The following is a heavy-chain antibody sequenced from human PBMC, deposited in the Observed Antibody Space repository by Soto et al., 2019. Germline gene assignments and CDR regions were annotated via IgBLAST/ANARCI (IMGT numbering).Heavy chain of an antibody. J-gene: IGHJ4*02. V-gene: IGHV3-33*08. Sequence: QVHLVESGGGVVQPGGSLRLSCAGSGFTISDYGMHWVRQAPGKGLEWVAVLWYEGSGEYYTDSVRGRFTISRVNSKNTLYLQMNNLRDEDTGVYYCARDSVRFLEHFSKDYFDYWGQGTRVTVSS. CDR3: ARDSVRFLEHFSKDYFDY. D-gene: IGHD3-3*01. CDR1: GFTISDYG. CDR2: LWYEGSGE.